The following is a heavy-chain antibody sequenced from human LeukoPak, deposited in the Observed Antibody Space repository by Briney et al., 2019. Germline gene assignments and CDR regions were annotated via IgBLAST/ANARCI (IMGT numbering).Heavy chain of an antibody. CDR3: AKDGIDYYDSSGYYLRYFDY. V-gene: IGHV3-23*01. J-gene: IGHJ4*02. CDR1: GFTFSSYA. CDR2: TTTSGGGT. D-gene: IGHD3-22*01. Sequence: GGSLRLSCAASGFTFSSYAMNWVRQPPGKGLEWVSTTTTSGGGTYYADSVKGRFTISRDNSKNTLYLQMNSLRAEDTAVYYCAKDGIDYYDSSGYYLRYFDYWGQGTLVTVSS.